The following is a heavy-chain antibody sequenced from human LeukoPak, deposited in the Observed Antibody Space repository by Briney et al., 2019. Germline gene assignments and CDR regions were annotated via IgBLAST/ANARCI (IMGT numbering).Heavy chain of an antibody. D-gene: IGHD3-22*01. J-gene: IGHJ4*02. CDR2: ISGSGGST. CDR3: AKVIYYDSSGYFFDY. Sequence: GGSLRPSCAASGFTFSSYAMSWVRQAPGKGLEWVSAISGSGGSTYYADSVKGRFTISRDNSKNTLYLQMNSLRAEDTAVYYCAKVIYYDSSGYFFDYWGQGTLVTVSS. V-gene: IGHV3-23*01. CDR1: GFTFSSYA.